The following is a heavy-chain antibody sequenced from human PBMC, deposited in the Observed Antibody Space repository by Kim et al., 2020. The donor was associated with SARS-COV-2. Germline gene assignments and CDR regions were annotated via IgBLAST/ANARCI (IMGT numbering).Heavy chain of an antibody. CDR1: GGSISSSSYY. CDR2: IYYSGST. CDR3: ARHEGGWSDYFDY. Sequence: SETLSLTCTVSGGSISSSSYYWGWIRQPPGKGLEWIGSIYYSGSTYYNPSLKSRVTISVDTSKNQFSLKLSSVTAADTAVYYCARHEGGWSDYFDYWGQG. V-gene: IGHV4-39*01. D-gene: IGHD6-19*01. J-gene: IGHJ4*02.